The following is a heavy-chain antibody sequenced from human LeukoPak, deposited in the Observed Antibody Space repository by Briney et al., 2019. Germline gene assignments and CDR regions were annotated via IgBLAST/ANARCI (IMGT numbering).Heavy chain of an antibody. CDR2: IDSSGGYM. Sequence: GGSLRLSCTASGFTFGDYAMSGVRQAPGKGLEWVSSIDSSGGYMFYADSVKGRFIISRDNAKDSLYLQMNSLRVEDTAVYYCLRGDRRDYWGQGTLVTVSS. J-gene: IGHJ4*02. V-gene: IGHV3-21*06. CDR1: GFTFGDYA. CDR3: LRGDRRDY.